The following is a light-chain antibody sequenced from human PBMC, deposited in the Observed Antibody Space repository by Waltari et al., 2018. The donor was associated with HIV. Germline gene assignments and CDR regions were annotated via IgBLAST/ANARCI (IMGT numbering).Light chain of an antibody. Sequence: DIQMTQSPTSLSASVGDGVTITCRASQGINTYLNWFQQKPGKAPQVLISAASTLQSGVPSRFSGSGSGTEFTLTISSLQPEDIATYYCQQSYTTPRTFGGGTKVEIK. V-gene: IGKV1-39*01. CDR3: QQSYTTPRT. CDR2: AAS. J-gene: IGKJ4*01. CDR1: QGINTY.